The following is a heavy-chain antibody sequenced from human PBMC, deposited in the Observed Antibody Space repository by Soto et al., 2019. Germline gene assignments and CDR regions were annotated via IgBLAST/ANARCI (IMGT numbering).Heavy chain of an antibody. D-gene: IGHD5-12*01. CDR1: GYTFTSYA. CDR2: INAGNGNT. V-gene: IGHV1-3*01. CDR3: ARMLVATMFLDY. Sequence: ASVKVSCKASGYTFTSYAMHWVRQAPGQRLEWMGWINAGNGNTKYSQKFQGRVTITRDTSASTAYMELSSLRSEDTAVYYCARMLVATMFLDYWGQGTLVTVSS. J-gene: IGHJ4*02.